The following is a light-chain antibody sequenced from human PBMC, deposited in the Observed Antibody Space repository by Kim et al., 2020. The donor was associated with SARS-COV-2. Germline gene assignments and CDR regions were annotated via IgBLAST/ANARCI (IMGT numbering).Light chain of an antibody. CDR2: RDS. V-gene: IGLV3-9*01. J-gene: IGLJ3*02. CDR3: QVWDSSTV. Sequence: ATGQTSRITCGGNSTGSKNVHWDQQKPGQAPVLVIYRDSNRPSGIPALFSGSNSGNTATLTISRAQAGDEADYYCQVWDSSTVFGGGTQLTVL. CDR1: STGSKN.